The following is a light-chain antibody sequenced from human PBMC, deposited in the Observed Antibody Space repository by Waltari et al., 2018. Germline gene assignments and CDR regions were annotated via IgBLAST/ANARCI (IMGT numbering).Light chain of an antibody. CDR3: LQRSNWPRT. J-gene: IGKJ1*01. Sequence: EIVMTQSPATLSLSPGERATLSCRASQSVSSSLAWYQQKPGQAPRLLIYGASSRATGIPDRFSGSGSGTDFTLTISSLEPEDVAVYYCLQRSNWPRTFGKGTKVEIK. V-gene: IGKV3-15*01. CDR1: QSVSSS. CDR2: GAS.